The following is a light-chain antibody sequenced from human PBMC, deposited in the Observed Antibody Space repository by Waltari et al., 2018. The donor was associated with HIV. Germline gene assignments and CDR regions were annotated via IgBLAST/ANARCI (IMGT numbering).Light chain of an antibody. CDR2: KDT. J-gene: IGLJ2*01. V-gene: IGLV3-25*03. Sequence: SSELTQPPSVSVSPGQTVRITCSGDALPTQSTSWYQQKPGQPPVLVMYKDTQRASGTPARFSGSSSGTTVTLTITAVRAEDEAYYYCQSGDNKLTSVFFGGGTRLTVL. CDR3: QSGDNKLTSVF. CDR1: ALPTQS.